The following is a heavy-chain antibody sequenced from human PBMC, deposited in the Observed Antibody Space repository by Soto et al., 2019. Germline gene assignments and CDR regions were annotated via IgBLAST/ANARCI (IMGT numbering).Heavy chain of an antibody. CDR2: ISSNDEK. Sequence: SGPTLVNPTETLTLTCTVSGSSLSNARMGVSWIRQPPGKALEWLAHISSNDEKSYSTSLKSRLTISKDTSKSQVVLTMTNMDPVDTATYYCARIERSIAALLNFDYWGQGTLVTVSS. J-gene: IGHJ4*02. D-gene: IGHD6-6*01. CDR1: GSSLSNARMG. V-gene: IGHV2-26*01. CDR3: ARIERSIAALLNFDY.